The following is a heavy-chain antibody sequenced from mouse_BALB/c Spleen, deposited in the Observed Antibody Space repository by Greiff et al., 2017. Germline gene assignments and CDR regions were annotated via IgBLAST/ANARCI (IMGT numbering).Heavy chain of an antibody. D-gene: IGHD2-3*01. J-gene: IGHJ2*01. CDR2: IDPANGNT. CDR1: GFNIKDTY. Sequence: VQLQQSGAELVKPGASVKLSCTASGFNIKDTYMHWVKQRPEQGLEWIGRIDPANGNTKYDPKFQGKATITADTSSNTAYLQLSSLTSEDTAVYYCARYDGYSDYFDYWGQGTTLTVSS. CDR3: ARYDGYSDYFDY. V-gene: IGHV14-3*02.